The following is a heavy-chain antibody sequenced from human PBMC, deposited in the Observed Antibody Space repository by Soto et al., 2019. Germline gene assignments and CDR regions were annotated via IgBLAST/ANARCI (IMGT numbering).Heavy chain of an antibody. CDR3: ASGIQLWLRRINNGYSG. D-gene: IGHD5-18*01. J-gene: IGHJ4*02. CDR1: GGTLSTYA. CDR2: IIPMFGTA. Sequence: QVQLVQCGAEVKKPESSVKVTCKAPGGTLSTYAISWVRQAPGQGLEWVGGIIPMFGTATYAQRFQDRVTITADESTNTVYMELSSLRSEDTAVYFCASGIQLWLRRINNGYSGWAQGTLVTVSS. V-gene: IGHV1-69*12.